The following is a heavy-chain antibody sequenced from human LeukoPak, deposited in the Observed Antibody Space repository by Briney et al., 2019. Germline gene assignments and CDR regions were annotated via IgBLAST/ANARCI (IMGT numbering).Heavy chain of an antibody. Sequence: ASVKVSCNASGYTFTSYAMHWVHQAPGQRLEWMGWINAGNGNTKYSQKFQGRVTITRDTSASTAYMELSSLRSEDTAVYYCARRHCSGGSCQGNWFDPWGQGTLVTVSS. CDR3: ARRHCSGGSCQGNWFDP. CDR1: GYTFTSYA. J-gene: IGHJ5*02. V-gene: IGHV1-3*01. CDR2: INAGNGNT. D-gene: IGHD2-15*01.